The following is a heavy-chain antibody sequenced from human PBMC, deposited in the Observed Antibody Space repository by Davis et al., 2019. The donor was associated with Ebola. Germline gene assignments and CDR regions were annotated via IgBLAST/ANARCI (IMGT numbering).Heavy chain of an antibody. Sequence: GESLKISCAAFGFTFSSYAMSWVRQAPGKGLEWVSAISGSGGSTYYADSVKGRFTISRDNSKNTLYLQMNSLRAEDTAVYYCAKGGYSSGPTDYWGQGTLVTVSS. CDR1: GFTFSSYA. V-gene: IGHV3-23*01. CDR2: ISGSGGST. J-gene: IGHJ4*02. CDR3: AKGGYSSGPTDY. D-gene: IGHD6-19*01.